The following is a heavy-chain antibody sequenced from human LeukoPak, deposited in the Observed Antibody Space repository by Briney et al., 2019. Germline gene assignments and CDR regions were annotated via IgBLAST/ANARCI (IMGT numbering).Heavy chain of an antibody. CDR2: IYTSGST. Sequence: SETLSLTCTVSGGSISSYYWSWIRQPAGKGLEWIGRIYTSGSTNYNPSLKSRVTMSVDTSKNQFSLKLSSVTAADTAVYYCARTYCSSTSCRNGYYDMDVWGKGTTVTVSS. CDR3: ARTYCSSTSCRNGYYDMDV. D-gene: IGHD2-2*01. CDR1: GGSISSYY. V-gene: IGHV4-4*07. J-gene: IGHJ6*03.